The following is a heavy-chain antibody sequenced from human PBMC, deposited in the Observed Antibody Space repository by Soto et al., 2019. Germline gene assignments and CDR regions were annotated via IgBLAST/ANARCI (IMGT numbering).Heavy chain of an antibody. Sequence: ESGGGVVQPGRSLRLACAASGFTFDDDSMHWVRQAPGKGLEWVALISYDGGTTYYGDSVKGRFTISRYDSKNTLFLQMNSLRSEDTAVYYCARPHIKSAWNDGFDIWGQGTMVTVSS. CDR2: ISYDGGTT. CDR3: ARPHIKSAWNDGFDI. D-gene: IGHD1-1*01. CDR1: GFTFDDDS. J-gene: IGHJ3*02. V-gene: IGHV3-30-3*01.